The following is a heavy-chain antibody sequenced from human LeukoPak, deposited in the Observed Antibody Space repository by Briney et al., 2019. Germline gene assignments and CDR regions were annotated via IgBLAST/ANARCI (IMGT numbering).Heavy chain of an antibody. D-gene: IGHD6-13*01. CDR3: ARGTATTAGIDY. V-gene: IGHV3-74*01. J-gene: IGHJ4*02. CDR1: GDTFSTYW. Sequence: GGSLRLSCAASGDTFSTYWMHGVRQAPGNGLVCVSHIDSDGSSATYGDSAKGRFTISRDNAKNTLYLQMSSLRAEDTAVYYCARGTATTAGIDYWGQGTLVAVSS. CDR2: IDSDGSSA.